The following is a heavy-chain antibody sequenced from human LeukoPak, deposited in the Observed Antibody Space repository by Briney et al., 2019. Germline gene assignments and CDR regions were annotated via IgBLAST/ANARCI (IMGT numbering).Heavy chain of an antibody. CDR3: ASVGCSSTSCHGEYYYYMDV. CDR1: GGTFSSYT. CDR2: IIPILGIA. J-gene: IGHJ6*03. D-gene: IGHD2-2*01. Sequence: SVKVSCRASGGTFSSYTISWARQAPEKGLEWMGRIIPILGIANYAQKSQGRVTITADKSTSTAYMEPSRLRSEDTAVYYCASVGCSSTSCHGEYYYYMDVWGKGTTVTVSS. V-gene: IGHV1-69*02.